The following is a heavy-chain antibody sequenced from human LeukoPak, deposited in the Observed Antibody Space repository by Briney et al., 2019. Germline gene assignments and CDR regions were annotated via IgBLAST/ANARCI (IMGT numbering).Heavy chain of an antibody. Sequence: SETLSLTCTVSGGSISSSSYYWGWIRQPPGKGLEWIGSIYYSGSTYYNPSLKSRVIISVDTSKNQFSLKLSSVTAADTAVYYCARQPGGNSSPIDYWGQGTLVTVSS. J-gene: IGHJ4*02. CDR3: ARQPGGNSSPIDY. V-gene: IGHV4-39*01. D-gene: IGHD4-23*01. CDR1: GGSISSSSYY. CDR2: IYYSGST.